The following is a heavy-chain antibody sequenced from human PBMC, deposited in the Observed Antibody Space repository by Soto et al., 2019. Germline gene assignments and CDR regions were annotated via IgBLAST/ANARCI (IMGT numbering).Heavy chain of an antibody. CDR1: GGSISSSSYY. CDR3: ARHKYTSRRYVLPDY. Sequence: QVLLQESGPGLVKPSETLSLTCTVSGGSISSSSYYWGWIRQPPGKGLEWIGSVYYRGTTYYSPSLKSRVTTSVDTSKHQSHLKLYSVTAADTALYYCARHKYTSRRYVLPDYWGKGTQVSVSS. CDR2: VYYRGTT. D-gene: IGHD2-2*01. J-gene: IGHJ4*02. V-gene: IGHV4-39*01.